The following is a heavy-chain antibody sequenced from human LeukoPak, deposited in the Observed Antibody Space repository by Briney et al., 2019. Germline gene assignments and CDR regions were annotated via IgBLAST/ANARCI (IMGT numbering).Heavy chain of an antibody. CDR1: GFRFSSYG. CDR3: VRDDGEAFDP. CDR2: IWHDGTYK. Sequence: GGSLRLSCAASGFRFSSYGMHWVRQAPGKGLEWVAVIWHDGTYKYYADSVKGRSIISRDNSKNTMHLQMDSLRPEDTAVYYCVRDDGEAFDPWGQGTLVTVSS. D-gene: IGHD4-17*01. V-gene: IGHV3-33*01. J-gene: IGHJ5*02.